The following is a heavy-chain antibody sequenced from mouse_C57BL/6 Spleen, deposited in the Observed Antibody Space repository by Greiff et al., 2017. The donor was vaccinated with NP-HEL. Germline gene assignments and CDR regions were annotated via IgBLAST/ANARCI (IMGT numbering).Heavy chain of an antibody. J-gene: IGHJ3*01. CDR2: IHPSDSDT. V-gene: IGHV1-74*01. CDR1: GYTFTSYW. D-gene: IGHD1-3*01. CDR3: AISSERAGFAY. Sequence: QVQLQQPGAELVKPGASVKVSCKASGYTFTSYWMHWVKQRPGQGLEWIGRIHPSDSDTNYNQKFKGKATLTVDKSSSTAYMQLSSLTSEDSAVYYCAISSERAGFAYWGQGTLVTVSA.